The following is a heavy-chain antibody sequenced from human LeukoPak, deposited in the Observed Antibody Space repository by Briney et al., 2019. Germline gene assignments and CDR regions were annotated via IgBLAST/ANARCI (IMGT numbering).Heavy chain of an antibody. V-gene: IGHV3-21*01. CDR2: ISSSSSYI. J-gene: IGHJ4*02. CDR3: ARDYHYESSGYPDY. CDR1: GFTFSSYS. D-gene: IGHD3-22*01. Sequence: GGSLRLSCAASGFTFSSYSMNWVRQAPGKGLEWDSSISSSSSYIYYADSVKGRFTISRDNAKKSLYLQMNSLRVEDTAVYYCARDYHYESSGYPDYWGQGILVTVSS.